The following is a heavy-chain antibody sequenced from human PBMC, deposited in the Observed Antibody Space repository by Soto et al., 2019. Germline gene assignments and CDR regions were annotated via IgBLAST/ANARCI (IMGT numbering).Heavy chain of an antibody. CDR1: GFTFSSYW. J-gene: IGHJ4*02. Sequence: PGGSLRLSCAVSGFTFSSYWMHWVRQAPGKGLLWVSRISGDGSNINYADFVKGRFTISRDNAKNTLYLQMNSLRAEDTAVYYCARELASGLWGRGTLVTVSS. V-gene: IGHV3-74*01. D-gene: IGHD5-12*01. CDR2: ISGDGSNI. CDR3: ARELASGL.